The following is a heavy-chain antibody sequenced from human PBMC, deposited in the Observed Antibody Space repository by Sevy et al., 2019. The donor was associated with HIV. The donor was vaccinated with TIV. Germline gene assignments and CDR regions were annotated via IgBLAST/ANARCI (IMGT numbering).Heavy chain of an antibody. Sequence: GGSLRLSCTASGFTFGDYAMSWFRQAPGKGLEWVGFIRSKAYGGTTEYAASVKGRFTISRDDSKSIAYLQMNSLKTEDTAVYYCTRGMNSYYHDSSGYYSEYFQHWGQGTLVTVSS. V-gene: IGHV3-49*03. CDR2: IRSKAYGGTT. CDR3: TRGMNSYYHDSSGYYSEYFQH. CDR1: GFTFGDYA. D-gene: IGHD3-22*01. J-gene: IGHJ1*01.